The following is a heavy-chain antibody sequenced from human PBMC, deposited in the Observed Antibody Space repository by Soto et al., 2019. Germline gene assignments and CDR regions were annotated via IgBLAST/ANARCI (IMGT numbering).Heavy chain of an antibody. D-gene: IGHD4-4*01. V-gene: IGHV4-30-2*01. Sequence: PSETLSLTCAVSGGSISSGGYSWSWIRQPPGKGLEWIGYIYQSGSTYYNPSLKSRVTISVDRSRNQFSLKLSSVTAADTAVYFCATQSYSNCGAYYYYAMDVWGQGTTVTVSS. CDR1: GGSISSGGYS. J-gene: IGHJ6*02. CDR2: IYQSGST. CDR3: ATQSYSNCGAYYYYAMDV.